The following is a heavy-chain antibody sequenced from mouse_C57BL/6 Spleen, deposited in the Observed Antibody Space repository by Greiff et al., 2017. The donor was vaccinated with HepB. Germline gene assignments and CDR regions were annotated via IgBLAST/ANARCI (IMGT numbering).Heavy chain of an antibody. CDR2: ISSGSSTI. V-gene: IGHV5-17*01. CDR3: ARRALTGFYAMDY. J-gene: IGHJ4*01. CDR1: GFTFSDYG. D-gene: IGHD4-1*01. Sequence: EVMLVESGGGLVKPGGSLKLSCAASGFTFSDYGMHWVRQAPEKGLEWVAYISSGSSTIYYADTVKGRFTISRDNAKNTLFLQMTSLRSEDTAMYYCARRALTGFYAMDYWGQGTSVTVSS.